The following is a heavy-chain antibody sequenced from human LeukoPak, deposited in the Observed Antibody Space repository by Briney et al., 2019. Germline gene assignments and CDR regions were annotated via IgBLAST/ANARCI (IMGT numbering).Heavy chain of an antibody. CDR3: TTDRDALRY. Sequence: GGSLRLSCAASGFTFNDAWMNWVRQAPGKGLEWVGRIKSKTYGETIDYAPPVKGRFTISRDDSKNTLYLQMNSLKIEDTAVYYCTTDRDALRYWGQGTLVTVSS. V-gene: IGHV3-15*07. CDR1: GFTFNDAW. J-gene: IGHJ4*02. CDR2: IKSKTYGETI. D-gene: IGHD2-21*02.